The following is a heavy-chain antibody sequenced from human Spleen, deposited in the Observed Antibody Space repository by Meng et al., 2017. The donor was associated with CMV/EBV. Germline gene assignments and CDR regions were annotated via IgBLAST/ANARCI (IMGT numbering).Heavy chain of an antibody. V-gene: IGHV1-46*01. CDR2: INPDGGTT. D-gene: IGHD3-22*01. CDR3: ARDLVGYDAFDI. Sequence: ASVKVSCKASEYTFITYYIHWVRQAPGQGLEWMGRINPDGGTTTYSQKFQGGVTLTSDTSTNTVYMELSRLRYEDTAVYYCARDLVGYDAFDIWGQGTMVTVSS. CDR1: EYTFITYY. J-gene: IGHJ3*02.